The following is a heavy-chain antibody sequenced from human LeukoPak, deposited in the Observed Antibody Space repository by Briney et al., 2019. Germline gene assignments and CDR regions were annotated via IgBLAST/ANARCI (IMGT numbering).Heavy chain of an antibody. CDR2: INPNSGGT. D-gene: IGHD3-3*01. CDR1: GYTFTGYY. V-gene: IGHV1-2*06. CDR3: ARADQNYDFWSGYSDY. Sequence: ASVKVSCKASGYTFTGYYMHWVRQAPGQGLEWMGRINPNSGGTSYAQKFQGRVTMTRDTSISTAYMELSRLRSDDTAVYYCARADQNYDFWSGYSDYWGQGTLVTVSS. J-gene: IGHJ4*02.